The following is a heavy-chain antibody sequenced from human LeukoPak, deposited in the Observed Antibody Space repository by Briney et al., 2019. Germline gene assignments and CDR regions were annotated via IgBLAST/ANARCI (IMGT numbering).Heavy chain of an antibody. CDR3: AKAPSAVVVPAATPYFDY. D-gene: IGHD2-2*01. CDR2: ITDSSTST. J-gene: IGHJ4*02. Sequence: GGSLRLSCAASGFTFNNYVMNWVRQAPGKGLEWVSAITDSSTSTYYADSVKGRFTISRDNSKNTLYLQMNSLRAEDTAVYYCAKAPSAVVVPAATPYFDYWGQGTLVTVSS. CDR1: GFTFNNYV. V-gene: IGHV3-23*01.